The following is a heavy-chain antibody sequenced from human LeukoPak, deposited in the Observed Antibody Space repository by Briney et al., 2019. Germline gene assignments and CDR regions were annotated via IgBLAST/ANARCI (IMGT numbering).Heavy chain of an antibody. V-gene: IGHV4-34*01. J-gene: IGHJ4*02. CDR2: INHSGST. CDR3: ASGWYANFDY. CDR1: GGSFSGYY. D-gene: IGHD6-13*01. Sequence: PSETLSLTCAVYGGSFSGYYWSWFRQPPGKGLEWIGEINHSGSTNYNPSLKSRVTISVDTSKNQFSLKLSSVTAADTAVYYCASGWYANFDYWGQGTLVTVSS.